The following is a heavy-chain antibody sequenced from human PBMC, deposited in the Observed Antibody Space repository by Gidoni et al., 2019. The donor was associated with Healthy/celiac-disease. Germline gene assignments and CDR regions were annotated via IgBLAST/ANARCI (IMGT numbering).Heavy chain of an antibody. V-gene: IGHV1-69*01. CDR3: ARDSYYDSSGYYSYYFDY. CDR2: IIPIFGTA. D-gene: IGHD3-22*01. J-gene: IGHJ4*02. CDR1: GGTFSSYA. Sequence: QVQLVQSGAEVKKPGSSVKVSCKASGGTFSSYAISWVRQAPGQGLEWMGGIIPIFGTANYAQKFQGRVTITADESTSTAYMELSSLRSEDTAVYYCARDSYYDSSGYYSYYFDYWGQGTLVTVSS.